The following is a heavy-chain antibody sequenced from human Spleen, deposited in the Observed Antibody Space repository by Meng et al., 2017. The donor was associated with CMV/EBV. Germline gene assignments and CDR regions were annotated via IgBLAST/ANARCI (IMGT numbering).Heavy chain of an antibody. CDR2: ISGSGGST. V-gene: IGHV3-23*01. CDR1: GFTFSSYA. Sequence: GESLKISCAASGFTFSSYAMSWVRQAPGKGLEWVSAISGSGGSTYYADSVKGRFTISRDNSKNTLHLQMNSLRAEDTAVYYCAKGHPQVPAAMVLVDYWGQGTLVTVSS. J-gene: IGHJ4*02. CDR3: AKGHPQVPAAMVLVDY. D-gene: IGHD2-2*01.